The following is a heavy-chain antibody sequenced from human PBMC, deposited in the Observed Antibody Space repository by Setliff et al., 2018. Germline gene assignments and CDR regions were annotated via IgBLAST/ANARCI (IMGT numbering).Heavy chain of an antibody. J-gene: IGHJ4*02. CDR1: GLTFSTYW. Sequence: GGSLRLSCAASGLTFSTYWMSWVRQAPGKGLEWVANINQDGSQKYYVGSVRGRFTISRDNAKSSLYLQMNSLRGEDTAMYYCARVGQATVVTAIHGALDYWGQGTLVTVSS. V-gene: IGHV3-7*01. CDR3: ARVGQATVVTAIHGALDY. CDR2: INQDGSQK. D-gene: IGHD2-21*02.